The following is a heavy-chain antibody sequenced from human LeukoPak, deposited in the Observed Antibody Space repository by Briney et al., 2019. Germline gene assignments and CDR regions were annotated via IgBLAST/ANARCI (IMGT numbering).Heavy chain of an antibody. D-gene: IGHD3-10*01. CDR1: GYTFTSYD. J-gene: IGHJ4*02. CDR2: MNANSGNA. V-gene: IGHV1-18*01. Sequence: ASVKVSCKASGYTFTSYDINWVRQATGQGLEWMGYMNANSGNADYAQKLQGRVTMTTDTSTSTAYMELRSLRSDDTAVYYCASSGGATGTAPDYWGQGTLVTVSS. CDR3: ASSGGATGTAPDY.